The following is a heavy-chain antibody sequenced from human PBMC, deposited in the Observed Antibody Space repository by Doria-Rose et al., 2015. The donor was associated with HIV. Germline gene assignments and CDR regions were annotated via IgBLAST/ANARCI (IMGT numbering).Heavy chain of an antibody. CDR1: DSA. V-gene: IGHV3-49*04. CDR2: IRSKAYGGTT. CDR3: TKSYNNFWSGSYYDY. D-gene: IGHD3-3*01. J-gene: IGHJ4*02. Sequence: DSAINWVRQAPGKGLEWLGFIRSKAYGGTTEYAASLNDRFTISRDDSNTIAYLHMNSLKTEDTAVYFCTKSYNNFWSGSYYDYWGPGTLVTVSS.